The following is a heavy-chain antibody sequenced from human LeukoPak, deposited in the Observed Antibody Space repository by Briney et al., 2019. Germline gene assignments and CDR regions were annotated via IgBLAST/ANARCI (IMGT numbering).Heavy chain of an antibody. D-gene: IGHD1-1*01. CDR2: IGISSGNT. CDR1: GFPFSDYS. J-gene: IGHJ4*02. CDR3: ARDHNYAFDN. V-gene: IGHV3-11*06. Sequence: GGSLRLSCTASGFPFSDYSMSWVRQAPGKGLEWISYIGISSGNTKYGDSVKGRFTISADNARNSLYLQMNSLRVEDTAVYYCARDHNYAFDNWGQGTLVSVSS.